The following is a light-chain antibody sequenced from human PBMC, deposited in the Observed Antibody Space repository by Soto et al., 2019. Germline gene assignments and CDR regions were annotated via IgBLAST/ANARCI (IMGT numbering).Light chain of an antibody. CDR1: QGISSY. CDR3: QQLNSYPLT. Sequence: DMPLPQPTAGRYAHVGDSVTLTCRASQGISSYLAWYQQKPGKAPKLLIYAASTLQSGVPSRFSGSGSGTDFTLTISSLQPEDFATYYCQQLNSYPLTSAGRAKVDI. V-gene: IGKV1-9*01. J-gene: IGKJ4*01. CDR2: AAS.